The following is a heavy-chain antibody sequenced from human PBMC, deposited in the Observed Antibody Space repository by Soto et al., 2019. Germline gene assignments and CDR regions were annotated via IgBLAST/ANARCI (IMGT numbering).Heavy chain of an antibody. V-gene: IGHV1-18*04. J-gene: IGHJ4*02. CDR1: GYTFTSYG. CDR3: ARDHLPIQLWSPADY. CDR2: ISAYNGNT. D-gene: IGHD5-18*01. Sequence: ASVKVSCKASGYTFTSYGISWVRQAPGQGLEWMGWISAYNGNTNYAQKLQGRVTMTTDTSTSTAYMELRSLRSDGTAVYYCARDHLPIQLWSPADYWGQGTLVTVSS.